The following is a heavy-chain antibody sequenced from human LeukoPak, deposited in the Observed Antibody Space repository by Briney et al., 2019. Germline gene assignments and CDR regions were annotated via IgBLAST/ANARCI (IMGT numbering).Heavy chain of an antibody. CDR3: ARHLAGHFGGFYFDY. J-gene: IGHJ4*02. D-gene: IGHD2-21*01. CDR2: IYYSWST. CDR1: GYSISSGFY. V-gene: IGHV4-38-2*02. Sequence: SETLSLTCTVSGYSISSGFYWGWIRRPPGKGLEWIGSIYYSWSTYYNPSLKSRVTISVDTSKNQFSLELNSVTAADTAVYYCARHLAGHFGGFYFDYWGQGTLVTVSS.